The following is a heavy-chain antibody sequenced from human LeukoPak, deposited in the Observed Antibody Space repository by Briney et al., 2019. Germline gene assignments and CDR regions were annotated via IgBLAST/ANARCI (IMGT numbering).Heavy chain of an antibody. V-gene: IGHV4-34*01. CDR3: ARRRRFLEWPPGYYYYGMDV. D-gene: IGHD3-3*01. J-gene: IGHJ6*02. Sequence: PSETLSLTCAVYGGSFSGYYWSWIRQPPGKGLEWIGEINHSGSTNYNPSLKSRVTISVDTSKNQFSLKLSSVTAADTAMYYCARRRRFLEWPPGYYYYGMDVWGQGTTVTVSS. CDR2: INHSGST. CDR1: GGSFSGYY.